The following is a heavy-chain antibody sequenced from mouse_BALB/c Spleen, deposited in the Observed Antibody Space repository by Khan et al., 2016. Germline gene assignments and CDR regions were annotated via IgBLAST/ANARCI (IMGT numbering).Heavy chain of an antibody. Sequence: VQLQQSGLDLVKPGASVKISCKASGYLFTGYYMHWVKQSHGKSFEWIGRVNPNNGGTTYNQKFKGKAILPVDKSPTTAYMELRSLTSEDSAVAYCESMGCYSVGWSQDTTLAVSS. CDR1: GYLFTGYY. J-gene: IGHJ2*01. CDR3: ESMGCYSVG. CDR2: VNPNNGGT. V-gene: IGHV1-34*01. D-gene: IGHD2-12*01.